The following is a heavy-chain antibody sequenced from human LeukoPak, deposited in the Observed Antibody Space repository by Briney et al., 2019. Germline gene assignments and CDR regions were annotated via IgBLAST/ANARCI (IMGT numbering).Heavy chain of an antibody. Sequence: GGSLRLSCAASGFTFSSYGMHWVRQAPGKGLEWVAFIRFDGSDKYYADSVKGRFTISRDNSKSTLFLQMHSLRDEDTAVYYCANSKGGYYWYMDVWGKGTTVTVSS. V-gene: IGHV3-30*02. CDR1: GFTFSSYG. D-gene: IGHD3-16*01. CDR2: IRFDGSDK. CDR3: ANSKGGYYWYMDV. J-gene: IGHJ6*03.